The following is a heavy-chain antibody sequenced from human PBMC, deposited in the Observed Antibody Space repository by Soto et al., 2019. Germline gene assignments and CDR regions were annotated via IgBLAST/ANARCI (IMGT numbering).Heavy chain of an antibody. CDR2: ISAYNGNT. CDR3: ARVLGDGEFYSGYEPIFDY. Sequence: QVQLVQSGAEVKKPGASVKVSCKASGYTFTSYGISWVRQAPGQGLEWMGWISAYNGNTNCAQKLQGRVTMTTDTSTSTAYMELRSLRSDDTAVYYCARVLGDGEFYSGYEPIFDYWGQGTLVTVSS. V-gene: IGHV1-18*01. D-gene: IGHD5-12*01. J-gene: IGHJ4*02. CDR1: GYTFTSYG.